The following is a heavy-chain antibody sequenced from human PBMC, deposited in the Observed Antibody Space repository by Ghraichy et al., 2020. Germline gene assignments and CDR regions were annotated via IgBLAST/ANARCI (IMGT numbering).Heavy chain of an antibody. V-gene: IGHV3-53*01. CDR3: ASPHPVGATPLFLPGPEEYGMDV. CDR1: GFTVSSNY. D-gene: IGHD1-26*01. J-gene: IGHJ6*02. CDR2: IYSGGST. Sequence: GGSLRLSCAASGFTVSSNYMSWVRQAPGKGLEWVSVIYSGGSTYYADSVKGRFTISRDNSKNTLYLQMNSLRAEDTAVYYCASPHPVGATPLFLPGPEEYGMDVWGQGTTVTVSS.